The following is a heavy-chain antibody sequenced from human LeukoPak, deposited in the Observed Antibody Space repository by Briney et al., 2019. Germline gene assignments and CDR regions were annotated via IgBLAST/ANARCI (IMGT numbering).Heavy chain of an antibody. J-gene: IGHJ4*02. D-gene: IGHD2-15*01. V-gene: IGHV3-30-3*01. Sequence: GGSLRLSCAASGFTFSSYAMHWVRQAPGKGLEWVAVISYDGSNKYYADSVKGRFTISRDNSKNTLYLQMNSLRAEDTAMYSCATLLLGVGGDYWGQGTLVTVSS. CDR3: ATLLLGVGGDY. CDR2: ISYDGSNK. CDR1: GFTFSSYA.